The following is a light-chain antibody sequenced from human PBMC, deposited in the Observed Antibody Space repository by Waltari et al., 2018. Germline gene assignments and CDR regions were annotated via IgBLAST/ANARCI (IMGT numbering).Light chain of an antibody. V-gene: IGKV3-15*01. CDR2: NGA. J-gene: IGKJ1*01. Sequence: ERVMTQSPDILSASPGETVTLSGRARQSSSTNVAWYQHKPGQVPRLLIYNGATRHTGIPATFSGSGSGTEFTLTISSLQPEDFAVYFCQQYDDWPATFGQGTKVDI. CDR3: QQYDDWPAT. CDR1: QSSSTN.